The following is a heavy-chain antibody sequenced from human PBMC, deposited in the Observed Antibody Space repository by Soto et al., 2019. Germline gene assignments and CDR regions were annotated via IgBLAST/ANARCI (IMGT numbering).Heavy chain of an antibody. J-gene: IGHJ5*01. Sequence: ASVKVSCKASGYNFTTYGISWVRQAPGQGLEWMGWISTYTGNTNYPQSLRGRLTMTTDTSTSTAYMELRGLRSDDTAVYYCARDQDYSSSWFRLDWFDTWAQGTLVTVSS. CDR3: ARDQDYSSSWFRLDWFDT. D-gene: IGHD6-6*01. CDR1: GYNFTTYG. CDR2: ISTYTGNT. V-gene: IGHV1-18*01.